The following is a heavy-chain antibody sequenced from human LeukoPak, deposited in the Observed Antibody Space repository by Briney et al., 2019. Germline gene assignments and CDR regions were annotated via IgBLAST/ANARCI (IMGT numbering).Heavy chain of an antibody. CDR3: ARGSYDSSGHCFDY. Sequence: KASETLSLTCTVSGVSISSYYWSWIRQPPGKGLEWIGYIYYIGSTNYNPSLKSRVTISIDTSKNQFSLKLSSVTAADTAVYYCARGSYDSSGHCFDYWGQGTLVTVSS. V-gene: IGHV4-59*01. CDR2: IYYIGST. D-gene: IGHD3-22*01. J-gene: IGHJ4*02. CDR1: GVSISSYY.